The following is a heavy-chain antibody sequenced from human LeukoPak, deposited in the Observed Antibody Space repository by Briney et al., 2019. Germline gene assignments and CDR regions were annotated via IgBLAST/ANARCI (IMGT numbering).Heavy chain of an antibody. J-gene: IGHJ6*03. V-gene: IGHV4-59*01. CDR3: ARAVGATPYTDMDV. CDR2: IYYSGST. D-gene: IGHD1-26*01. Sequence: SETLSLTCTDSGGSISSYYWSWIRQPPGKGLEWIGYIYYSGSTNYNPSLKSRVTISVDTSKNQFSLKLSTVTAADTAVYYCARAVGATPYTDMDVWGKGTTVTISS. CDR1: GGSISSYY.